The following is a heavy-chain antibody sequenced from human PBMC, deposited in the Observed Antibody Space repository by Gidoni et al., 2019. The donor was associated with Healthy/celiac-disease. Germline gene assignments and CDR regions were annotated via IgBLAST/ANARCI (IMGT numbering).Heavy chain of an antibody. Sequence: QVQLVESGGGVVQPGRSLRLSCSASGFTFSSYGMHWVRQAPGKGLEWVEVIWYDGSNKYYADSVKGRFTISRDNSKNTLYLQMNSLRAEDTAVYYCARGTRGGWDVGYFDYWGQGTLVTVSS. CDR1: GFTFSSYG. J-gene: IGHJ4*02. V-gene: IGHV3-33*01. CDR3: ARGTRGGWDVGYFDY. CDR2: IWYDGSNK. D-gene: IGHD6-19*01.